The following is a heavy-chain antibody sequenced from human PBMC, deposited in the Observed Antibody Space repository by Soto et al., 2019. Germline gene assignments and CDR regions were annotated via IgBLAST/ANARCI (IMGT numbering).Heavy chain of an antibody. V-gene: IGHV1-24*01. D-gene: IGHD5-12*01. CDR1: GYTLTELS. CDR3: ARDIVATTDFDY. Sequence: ASVKVSCKVSGYTLTELSMHWVRQAPGKGLEWMGGFDPENGETNYAQKLQGRVTMTTDTSTSTAYMELRSLRSDDTAVYYCARDIVATTDFDYWGQGTLVTVSS. J-gene: IGHJ4*02. CDR2: FDPENGET.